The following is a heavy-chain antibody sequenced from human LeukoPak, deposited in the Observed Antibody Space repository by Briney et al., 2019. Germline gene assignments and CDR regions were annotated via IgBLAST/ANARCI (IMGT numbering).Heavy chain of an antibody. Sequence: GGSLRLSCAASGFTFSSYEMNWVRQAPGKGLDLVSYISSSVSTIYYADSVTGRFSISTDNAKNSLYLQMNNLRAEDTAVYYCAAGSDLDYWGQGTLVTVSS. CDR1: GFTFSSYE. V-gene: IGHV3-48*03. D-gene: IGHD6-19*01. CDR2: ISSSVSTI. CDR3: AAGSDLDY. J-gene: IGHJ4*02.